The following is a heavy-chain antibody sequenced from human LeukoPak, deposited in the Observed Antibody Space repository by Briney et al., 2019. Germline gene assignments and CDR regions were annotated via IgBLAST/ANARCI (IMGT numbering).Heavy chain of an antibody. CDR1: GYTFTSYG. Sequence: GASVKVSCKASGYTFTSYGISWVRQAPGQGLEWMGWISAYNGNTNYAQKLQGRVTMTTDTSTSTAYMELRSLRSDDTAVYHCARDNDYYDSSGYSYWGQGTLVTVSS. CDR3: ARDNDYYDSSGYSY. CDR2: ISAYNGNT. V-gene: IGHV1-18*01. J-gene: IGHJ4*02. D-gene: IGHD3-22*01.